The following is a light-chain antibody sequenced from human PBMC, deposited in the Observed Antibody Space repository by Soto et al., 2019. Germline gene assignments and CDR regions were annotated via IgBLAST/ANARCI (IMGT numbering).Light chain of an antibody. V-gene: IGKV3-15*01. CDR2: GAS. Sequence: EIVMTQSPASLSVSPGERVTLSCRASQSVGSNLAWYQQKPGQAPRLLIYGASTRATGIPARFSGSGSGTEFTLTISSQQSEDFAVYYCQQYNNWPPYTFGQGTKLEIK. CDR3: QQYNNWPPYT. CDR1: QSVGSN. J-gene: IGKJ2*01.